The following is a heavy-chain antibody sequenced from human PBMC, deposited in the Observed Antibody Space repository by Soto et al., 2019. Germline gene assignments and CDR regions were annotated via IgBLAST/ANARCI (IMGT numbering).Heavy chain of an antibody. J-gene: IGHJ4*02. CDR1: GGSISSYY. CDR3: ARELTDLTIWNSGGYFDY. V-gene: IGHV4-59*01. CDR2: IYYSGST. D-gene: IGHD1-7*01. Sequence: QVQLQESGPGLVKPSETLSLTCTVSGGSISSYYWSWIRQPPGKGLEWIGYIYYSGSTNYNPSLKSRVTISVDTSKNQFSLKLSSVTAADTAVYYCARELTDLTIWNSGGYFDYWGQGTLVTVSS.